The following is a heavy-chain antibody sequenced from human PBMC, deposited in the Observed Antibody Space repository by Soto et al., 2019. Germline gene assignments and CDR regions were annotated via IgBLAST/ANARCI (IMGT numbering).Heavy chain of an antibody. CDR2: IYYSGST. CDR3: ARDEETAGPGMDV. V-gene: IGHV4-31*03. J-gene: IGHJ6*02. CDR1: GGSISSGGYY. Sequence: QVQLQESGPGLVKPSQTLSLTCTVSGGSISSGGYYWSWIRQYPGKGLEWIGYIYYSGSTYYNPSLKSRVTISVDTSKKQFSLKLRSVTAADTAVYYCARDEETAGPGMDVWGQGTTVTVSS.